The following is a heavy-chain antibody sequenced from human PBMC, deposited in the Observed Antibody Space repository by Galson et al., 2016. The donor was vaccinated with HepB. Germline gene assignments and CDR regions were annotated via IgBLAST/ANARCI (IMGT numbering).Heavy chain of an antibody. CDR1: GFTFSSYW. CDR2: INLDGSRK. V-gene: IGHV3-7*02. CDR3: VSGYTSGL. J-gene: IGHJ4*02. D-gene: IGHD6-19*01. Sequence: SLRLSCAASGFTFSSYWMTWVRQAPGKGLEWVANINLDGSRKYYVDSVKGRSTISRDNGKNSLYLEMKSLRAEDTAVYYCVSGYTSGLWGQGTLVTVSS.